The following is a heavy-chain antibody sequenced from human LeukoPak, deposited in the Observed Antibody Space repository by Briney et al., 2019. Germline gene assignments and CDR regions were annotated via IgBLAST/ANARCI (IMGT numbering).Heavy chain of an antibody. J-gene: IGHJ4*02. V-gene: IGHV4-39*01. CDR3: ARHEGLWFGELSNDY. Sequence: SETLSLTCTVSGGSISSSRYYWGWIRQPPGKGLEWIGSIYYSGNTYYNPSLKSRVIISVDTSKNQFSLKVSSVTAADTAVYYCARHEGLWFGELSNDYWGQGTLVTVSS. CDR2: IYYSGNT. D-gene: IGHD3-10*01. CDR1: GGSISSSRYY.